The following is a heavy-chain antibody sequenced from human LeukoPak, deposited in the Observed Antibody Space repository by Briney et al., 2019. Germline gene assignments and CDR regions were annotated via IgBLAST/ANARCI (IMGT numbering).Heavy chain of an antibody. Sequence: SETLSLTCTVSGGSISSSSYYWGWIRQPPGKGLEWIGSIYYSGSTYYNPSLKSRVTISVDTSKNQFSLKLSSVTAADTAVYYCARDPGDYCSGGCCYSNNAFDIWGQGTMVTVSS. V-gene: IGHV4-39*07. D-gene: IGHD2-15*01. CDR2: IYYSGST. CDR3: ARDPGDYCSGGCCYSNNAFDI. CDR1: GGSISSSSYY. J-gene: IGHJ3*02.